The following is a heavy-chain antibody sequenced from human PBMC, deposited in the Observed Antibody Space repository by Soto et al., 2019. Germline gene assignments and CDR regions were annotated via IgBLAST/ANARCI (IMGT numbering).Heavy chain of an antibody. Sequence: LRLSCAASGFTFSRYGLHWVRQAPGKGLEWVAFITYDGSDKFYADSVKGRFTISRDTSKNTLYLQMNSLRAEDTAVYYCARVLGGYPNFDFWGQGTLVTVSS. CDR2: ITYDGSDK. J-gene: IGHJ4*02. CDR3: ARVLGGYPNFDF. D-gene: IGHD3-22*01. V-gene: IGHV3-30-3*01. CDR1: GFTFSRYG.